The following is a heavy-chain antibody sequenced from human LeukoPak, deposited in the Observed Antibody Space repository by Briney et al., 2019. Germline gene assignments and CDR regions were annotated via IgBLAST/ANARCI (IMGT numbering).Heavy chain of an antibody. Sequence: PSETLSLTCAVYGGSFSGYYWSWIRQPPGKGLEWIGEINHSGSTNHNPSLKGRVTISGDTSKNQFSLKLSSVTAADTAFYYCARTYSSSLVFDYWGQGTLVTVSS. D-gene: IGHD6-6*01. J-gene: IGHJ4*02. CDR3: ARTYSSSLVFDY. CDR1: GGSFSGYY. CDR2: INHSGST. V-gene: IGHV4-34*01.